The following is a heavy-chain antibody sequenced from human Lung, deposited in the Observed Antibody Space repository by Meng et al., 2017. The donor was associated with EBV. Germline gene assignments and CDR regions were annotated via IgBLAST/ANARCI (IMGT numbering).Heavy chain of an antibody. CDR3: ASPPEKWLRPNYFDS. V-gene: IGHV3-53*01. J-gene: IGHJ4*02. CDR1: GFTVSRKY. Sequence: EVQLVESGGNLMQPGGSQKLSCAACGFTVSRKYMTWVRQAPGKGLECVSLFYTDGTTHHADSVKGRFTISRDNAKNSLYLQMNSLRAEDTAVYYCASPPEKWLRPNYFDSWGQGTLVTVSS. D-gene: IGHD5-12*01. CDR2: FYTDGTT.